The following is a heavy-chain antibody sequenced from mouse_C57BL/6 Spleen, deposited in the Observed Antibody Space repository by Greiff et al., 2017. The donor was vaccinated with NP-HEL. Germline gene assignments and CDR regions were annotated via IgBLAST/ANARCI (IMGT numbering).Heavy chain of an antibody. V-gene: IGHV1-81*01. CDR1: GYTFTSYG. D-gene: IGHD1-1*01. CDR2: IYPRSGHT. J-gene: IGHJ1*03. Sequence: QVQLQQSGAELARPGASVKLSCKASGYTFTSYGISWVKQRTGQGLEWIGEIYPRSGHTYYNEKFKGKATLTADISSSTAYMELRSLTSEDSAVYFCARSHYYGSSHWYFDVWGTGTTVTVSS. CDR3: ARSHYYGSSHWYFDV.